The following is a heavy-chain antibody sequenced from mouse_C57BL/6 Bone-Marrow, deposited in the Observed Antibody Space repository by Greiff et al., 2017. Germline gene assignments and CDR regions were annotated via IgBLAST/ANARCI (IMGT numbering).Heavy chain of an antibody. D-gene: IGHD2-4*01. Sequence: EVQLQESGGDLVKPGGSLKLSCAASGFTFSSYGMSWVRQTPDKRLEWVATISSGGSYTYYPDSVKGRFTISRDNAQNTLYLQRSSLKSEDTAMYYCARHEGLRRFAYWGQGTLVTVSA. CDR2: ISSGGSYT. CDR3: ARHEGLRRFAY. J-gene: IGHJ3*01. V-gene: IGHV5-6*01. CDR1: GFTFSSYG.